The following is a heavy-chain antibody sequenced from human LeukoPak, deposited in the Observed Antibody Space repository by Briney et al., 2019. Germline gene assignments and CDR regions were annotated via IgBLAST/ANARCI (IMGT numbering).Heavy chain of an antibody. J-gene: IGHJ4*02. CDR3: ARVICSGGSCRFDY. CDR1: GGSFSGYY. D-gene: IGHD2-15*01. V-gene: IGHV4-34*01. Sequence: NASETLSLTCAVYGGSFSGYYWSWIRQPPGKGLEWIGEINHSGSTNYNPSLKSRVTMSVDTSKNQFSLKLSSVTAADTAVYYCARVICSGGSCRFDYWGQGTLVTVSS. CDR2: INHSGST.